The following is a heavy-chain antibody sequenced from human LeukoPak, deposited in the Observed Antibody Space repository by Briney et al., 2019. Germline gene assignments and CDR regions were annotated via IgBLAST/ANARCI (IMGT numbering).Heavy chain of an antibody. Sequence: SGGSLRLSCAASGFPFNSFWMHWVSQAPGKGLVWVSAMNGYAATIRYAESVKGRFTISRDNAKSILYLQMTNLRPEDSAIYVCARGGVNPVDHWGQGTLVT. CDR3: ARGGVNPVDH. V-gene: IGHV3-74*01. CDR2: MNGYAATI. D-gene: IGHD1-14*01. CDR1: GFPFNSFW. J-gene: IGHJ4*02.